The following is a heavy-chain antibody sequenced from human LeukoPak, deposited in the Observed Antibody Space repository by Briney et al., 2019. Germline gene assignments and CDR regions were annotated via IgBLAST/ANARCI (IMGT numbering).Heavy chain of an antibody. CDR1: GGSFSGYY. D-gene: IGHD6-19*01. CDR3: ARGPGAVAGNWFDP. J-gene: IGHJ5*02. V-gene: IGHV4-34*01. Sequence: SETLSLTCAAYGGSFSGYYWSWIRQPPGKGLEWIGEINHSGSTNYNPSLKSRLNISVDTPKNQFSLKLSSVTAAGTAVYYCARGPGAVAGNWFDPSGQGTLVTVS. CDR2: INHSGST.